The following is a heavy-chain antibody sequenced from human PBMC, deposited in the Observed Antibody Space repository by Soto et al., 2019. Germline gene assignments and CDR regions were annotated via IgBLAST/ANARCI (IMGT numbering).Heavy chain of an antibody. V-gene: IGHV3-23*01. Sequence: ETLSLTCTVSGGSINSGDYHWSWIRQAPGQGLEWISSLSGSGGNTYYADSVKGRFTISRDNSKNTLSLHMNSLTAEDTAKYYCAKSRPSVEKTGDYVQNWGQGTLVTVSS. J-gene: IGHJ4*02. CDR2: LSGSGGNT. CDR3: AKSRPSVEKTGDYVQN. D-gene: IGHD3-10*02. CDR1: GGSINSGDYH.